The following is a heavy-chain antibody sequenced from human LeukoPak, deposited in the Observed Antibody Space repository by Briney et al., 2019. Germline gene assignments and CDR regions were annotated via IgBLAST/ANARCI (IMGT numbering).Heavy chain of an antibody. J-gene: IGHJ4*02. V-gene: IGHV3-23*01. CDR1: GFPFNIYG. D-gene: IGHD1-7*01. Sequence: GGSLRLSCVDSGFPFNIYGMCWVRQAPGKGLEWVSSVGGGDDIHYADSVKGRFTGSRDNAKNTVYLNMHSLRVEDTAIYFCARDGTPGNSSWDHFASWGQGTLVTVSS. CDR2: VGGGDDI. CDR3: ARDGTPGNSSWDHFAS.